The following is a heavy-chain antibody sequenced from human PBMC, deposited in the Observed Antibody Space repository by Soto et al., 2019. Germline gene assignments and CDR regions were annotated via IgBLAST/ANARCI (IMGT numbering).Heavy chain of an antibody. J-gene: IGHJ4*02. CDR2: IKQDRSEK. V-gene: IGHV3-7*03. D-gene: IGHD2-15*01. Sequence: EVQLVESGGGLVQPGGSLRLSCAASGFTFSNYWMSWVRQAPGKGLEWVANIKQDRSEKYYVDSVKGRFTISRDNAEKPLYLQMNRLRAEDTAGDYCTRDMSFGGVEYWGQGTLVSVSS. CDR1: GFTFSNYW. CDR3: TRDMSFGGVEY.